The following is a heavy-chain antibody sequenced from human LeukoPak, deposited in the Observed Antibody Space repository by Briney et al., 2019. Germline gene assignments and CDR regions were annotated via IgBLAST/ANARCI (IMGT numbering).Heavy chain of an antibody. V-gene: IGHV3-7*03. CDR3: ANPPTVTSFHY. CDR2: INQDGSEK. D-gene: IGHD4-11*01. J-gene: IGHJ4*02. Sequence: GGSLRLSCAASGFNFRSYWMSWVRQAPGKGLEWVATINQDGSEKYFMDSLKGRLIISRDNSKNTLYLQMNSLRAEDTAIYYCANPPTVTSFHYWGQGTLVTVSS. CDR1: GFNFRSYW.